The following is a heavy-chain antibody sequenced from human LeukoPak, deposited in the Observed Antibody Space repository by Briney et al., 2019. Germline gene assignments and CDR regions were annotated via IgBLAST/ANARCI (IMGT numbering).Heavy chain of an antibody. D-gene: IGHD3-10*01. V-gene: IGHV3-33*01. CDR2: IWYDGSNK. Sequence: GRSLRLSCAASGFTFSSYGMHWVRQAPGKGLEWVAVIWYDGSNKYYADSVKGRFTTSRDNSKNTLYLQMNSLRAEDTAVYYCARMAGYGSGSYPIDYWGQGTLVTVSS. J-gene: IGHJ4*02. CDR1: GFTFSSYG. CDR3: ARMAGYGSGSYPIDY.